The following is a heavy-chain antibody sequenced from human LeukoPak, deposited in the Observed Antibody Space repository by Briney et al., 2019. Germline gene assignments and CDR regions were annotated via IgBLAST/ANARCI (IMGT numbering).Heavy chain of an antibody. CDR2: IYYSGST. CDR3: ARLIDYYYGMDV. J-gene: IGHJ6*02. D-gene: IGHD3-16*02. CDR1: GGSISSSSYY. V-gene: IGHV4-39*01. Sequence: SETLSLTCTVSGGSISSSSYYRGWIRQPPGKGLEWIGSIYYSGSTYYNPSLKSRVTISVDTSKNQFSLKLSSVTAADTAVYYCARLIDYYYGMDVWGQGTTVTVSS.